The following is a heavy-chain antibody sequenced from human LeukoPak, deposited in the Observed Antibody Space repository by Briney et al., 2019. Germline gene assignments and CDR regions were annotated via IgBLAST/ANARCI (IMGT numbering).Heavy chain of an antibody. V-gene: IGHV4-61*02. CDR1: GGSISRGSYY. CDR2: IYNSGST. J-gene: IGHJ4*02. CDR3: ARRGDYGGNSAVDY. Sequence: SQTLSLTCVVSGGSISRGSYYWNWIRQPAGKGLEWMGRIYNSGSTNYNPSLKSRVTISADMSRNQLSLQLTSVTAADTAMYYCARRGDYGGNSAVDYWGQGTLVTVSS. D-gene: IGHD4-23*01.